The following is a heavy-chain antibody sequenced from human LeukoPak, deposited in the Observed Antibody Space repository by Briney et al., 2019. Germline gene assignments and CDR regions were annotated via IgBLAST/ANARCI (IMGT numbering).Heavy chain of an antibody. CDR3: ARGTYYYDSSGYYLVDY. CDR2: IYYSGST. V-gene: IGHV4-31*11. Sequence: SETLSLTCAVYGGSFSGYYWSWIRQHPGKGLEWIGYIYYSGSTYYNPSLKSRVTISVDTSKNQFSLKLSSVTAADTAVYYCARGTYYYDSSGYYLVDYWGQGTLVAVSS. D-gene: IGHD3-22*01. CDR1: GGSFSGYY. J-gene: IGHJ4*02.